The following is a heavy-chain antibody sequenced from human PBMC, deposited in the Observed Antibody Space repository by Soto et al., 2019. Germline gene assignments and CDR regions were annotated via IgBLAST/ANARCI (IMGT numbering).Heavy chain of an antibody. CDR3: AKLRYFDWSSYNWFEY. D-gene: IGHD3-9*01. CDR1: GFTISSYA. J-gene: IGHJ5*01. CDR2: ISGSGATT. Sequence: VGSLRLSCAASGFTISSYAMTWVRQAPGKGLEWVSGISGSGATTSYADSVKGRFTVSRDNSKNTLYLQMNSLRVEDTAVYYCAKLRYFDWSSYNWFEYWGQGTPVTVSS. V-gene: IGHV3-23*01.